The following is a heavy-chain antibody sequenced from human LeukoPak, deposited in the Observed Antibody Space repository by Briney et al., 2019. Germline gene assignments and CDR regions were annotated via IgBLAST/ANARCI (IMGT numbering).Heavy chain of an antibody. CDR1: EFSVGSNY. Sequence: GGSLRLSCAASEFSVGSNYMTWVRQAPGKGLEWVSLIYSGGSTYYADSVKGRFTISRDNSKNTLYLQMNSLRAEDTAVYYCAKRRGLELLYYYYMDVWGRGTTVTVSS. V-gene: IGHV3-53*01. CDR3: AKRRGLELLYYYYMDV. D-gene: IGHD1-7*01. J-gene: IGHJ6*03. CDR2: IYSGGST.